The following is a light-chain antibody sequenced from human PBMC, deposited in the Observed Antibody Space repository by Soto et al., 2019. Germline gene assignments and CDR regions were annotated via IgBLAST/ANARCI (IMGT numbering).Light chain of an antibody. Sequence: EIVMTQSPATLSVSPGERATLSCRASQSVSSNLAWYQQKPGQAPRLLIYGASTRATGIPARFSGSGSGTEFTLTISSLQSEDFAVYYCQQYNNGPPPRTFGPGTKVDIK. CDR1: QSVSSN. V-gene: IGKV3-15*01. CDR3: QQYNNGPPPRT. CDR2: GAS. J-gene: IGKJ3*01.